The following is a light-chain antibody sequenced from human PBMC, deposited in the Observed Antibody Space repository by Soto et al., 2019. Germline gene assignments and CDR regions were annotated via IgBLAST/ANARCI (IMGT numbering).Light chain of an antibody. CDR3: STWDASLSGRV. J-gene: IGLJ3*02. CDR1: SSNIGNNF. Sequence: QSVLTQPPSASGTPGQKVTISCSGASSNIGNNFVSWYQQVPGTAPKLLIYSDDQWPSGVPDRVSGSKSGTSASLAISGLRSEDEADYYCSTWDASLSGRVFGGGTKLTVL. V-gene: IGLV1-47*02. CDR2: SDD.